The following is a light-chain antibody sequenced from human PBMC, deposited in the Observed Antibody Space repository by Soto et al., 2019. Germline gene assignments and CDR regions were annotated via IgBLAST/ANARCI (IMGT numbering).Light chain of an antibody. Sequence: EIVMTQSPATLSVSVGERATLSCRASHSVSSKLAWYQQKPGQAPRLLIYGASTRATDIPARFSGSGSGTEFTLTISSLQSEDCAVYYCQQYNDWPPQLTFGGGTKVEIK. CDR1: HSVSSK. V-gene: IGKV3-15*01. J-gene: IGKJ4*01. CDR3: QQYNDWPPQLT. CDR2: GAS.